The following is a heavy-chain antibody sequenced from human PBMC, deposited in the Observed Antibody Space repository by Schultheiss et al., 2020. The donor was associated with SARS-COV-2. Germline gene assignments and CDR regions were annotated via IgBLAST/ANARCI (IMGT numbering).Heavy chain of an antibody. CDR1: GFTVSSNY. Sequence: GGSLRLSCAASGFTVSSNYMSWVRQAPGKGLEWVSVIYSGGSTYYADSVKGRFTISRDNSKNTLYLQMNSLRAEDTAVYYCAKDLAAREFDYWGQGTLVTVSS. V-gene: IGHV3-66*01. D-gene: IGHD6-13*01. CDR3: AKDLAAREFDY. CDR2: IYSGGST. J-gene: IGHJ4*02.